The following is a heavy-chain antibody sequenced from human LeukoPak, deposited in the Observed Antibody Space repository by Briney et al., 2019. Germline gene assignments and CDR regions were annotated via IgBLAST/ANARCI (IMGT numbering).Heavy chain of an antibody. V-gene: IGHV1-2*02. D-gene: IGHD5/OR15-5a*01. J-gene: IGHJ4*02. CDR2: ILPHSGDT. CDR1: GYSFSVYY. CDR3: ARPPRDLVSAAPFDY. Sequence: ASVKVSCKASGYSFSVYYIEWLRQVPGEGLEWVGWILPHSGDTFYAQKFRGRVTMTADTSISTAYMELSRLQSDDTGINFCARPPRDLVSAAPFDYWGQGTLVAVSS.